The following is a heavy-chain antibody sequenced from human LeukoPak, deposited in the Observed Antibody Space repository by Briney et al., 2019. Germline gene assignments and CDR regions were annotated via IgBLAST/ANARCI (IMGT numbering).Heavy chain of an antibody. Sequence: SQTLSLTCAISGDSVSSNSAAWNWIRQSPSRGLEWLGRTYYRSKWYNDYAVSVKSRITINPDTSKNQFSLQLNSVTPEDTAVYYCARDLWFGESRNSEFDYWGQGTLVTVSS. V-gene: IGHV6-1*01. CDR3: ARDLWFGESRNSEFDY. CDR2: TYYRSKWYN. J-gene: IGHJ4*02. CDR1: GDSVSSNSAA. D-gene: IGHD3-10*01.